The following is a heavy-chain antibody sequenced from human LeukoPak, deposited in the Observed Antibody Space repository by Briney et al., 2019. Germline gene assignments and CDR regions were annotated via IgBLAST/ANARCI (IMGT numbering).Heavy chain of an antibody. Sequence: PGGPLRLPCAASGFIFSPYWVTWVRQAPGMGLEWVANMKEDGGEKFYVDSVRGRFTISRDNAKNSLYLQMNSLRVEDTGVYYCARVRTEWYIDLWGRGTLVTVST. CDR1: GFIFSPYW. CDR2: MKEDGGEK. D-gene: IGHD2-8*02. CDR3: ARVRTEWYIDL. J-gene: IGHJ2*01. V-gene: IGHV3-7*01.